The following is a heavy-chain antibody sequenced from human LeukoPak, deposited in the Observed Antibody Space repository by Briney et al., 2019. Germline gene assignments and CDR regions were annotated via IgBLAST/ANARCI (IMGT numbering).Heavy chain of an antibody. CDR2: IYYSGST. D-gene: IGHD5-18*01. V-gene: IGHV4-59*01. CDR3: ARTTEGGYTYDYFYYYYMDV. J-gene: IGHJ6*03. Sequence: SETLSLTCTVSGGSISSYYWSWIRQPPGKGLEWIGYIYYSGSTNYNPSLKSRVTISVDMSKNQFSLKLSSVAAADTAVYYCARTTEGGYTYDYFYYYYMDVWGKGTTVTISS. CDR1: GGSISSYY.